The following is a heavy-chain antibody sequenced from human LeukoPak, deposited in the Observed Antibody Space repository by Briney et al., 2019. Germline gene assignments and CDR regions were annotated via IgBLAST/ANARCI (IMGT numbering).Heavy chain of an antibody. CDR2: INHSGST. CDR3: VCSGGPDAFDI. V-gene: IGHV4-34*01. CDR1: GGSFSGYY. Sequence: TTSETLSLTCAVYGGSFSGYYWSWIRQPPGKGLECIGEINHSGSTNYNPSLKSRVTISVDTSKNQFSLKLSSVTAADTAVYYCVCSGGPDAFDIWGQGTMVTVSS. D-gene: IGHD2-15*01. J-gene: IGHJ3*02.